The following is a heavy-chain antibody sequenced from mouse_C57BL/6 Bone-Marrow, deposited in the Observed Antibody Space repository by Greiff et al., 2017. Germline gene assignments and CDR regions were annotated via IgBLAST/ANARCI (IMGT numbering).Heavy chain of an antibody. CDR1: GYSITSGYY. V-gene: IGHV3-6*01. J-gene: IGHJ1*03. CDR3: AREYSRGYFDV. CDR2: ISYDGSN. Sequence: DVQLVESGPGLVKPSQSLSLTCSVTGYSITSGYYWNWIRQFPGNKLEWMGYISYDGSNNYNPSLKNRISITRDTSKNQFFLKLNSVTTEDTATYYCAREYSRGYFDVWGTGTTVTVSS.